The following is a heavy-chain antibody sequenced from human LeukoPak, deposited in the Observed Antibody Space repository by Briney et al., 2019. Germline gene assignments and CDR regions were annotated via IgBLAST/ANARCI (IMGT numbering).Heavy chain of an antibody. D-gene: IGHD2-21*02. CDR1: GGSFNDYS. V-gene: IGHV4-34*01. J-gene: IGHJ5*02. CDR3: ASGVVTAMAFWFDP. CDR2: INHSGST. Sequence: SETLSLTCGVHGGSFNDYSWTWIRQSPGKGLEWIGEINHSGSTTYNPSLKSRFTMSVDASKNQFSLRLSSVTAADTAVYYCASGVVTAMAFWFDPWGQGTLVTVSS.